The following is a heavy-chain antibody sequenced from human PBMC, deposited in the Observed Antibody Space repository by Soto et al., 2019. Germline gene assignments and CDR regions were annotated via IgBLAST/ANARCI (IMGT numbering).Heavy chain of an antibody. D-gene: IGHD6-6*01. CDR1: GGSISSGGYY. CDR2: IYYSGST. CDR3: ARGFRRSSPGPNFDY. Sequence: SETLSLTCTVSGGSISSGGYYWSWIRQHPGKGLEWIGYIYYSGSTYYNPSLKSRVIISVDTSKNQFSLKLSSVTAADTAVYYCARGFRRSSPGPNFDYWGQGTLVTVSS. J-gene: IGHJ4*02. V-gene: IGHV4-31*03.